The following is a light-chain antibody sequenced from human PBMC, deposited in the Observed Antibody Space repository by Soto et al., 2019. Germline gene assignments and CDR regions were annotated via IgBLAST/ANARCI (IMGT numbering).Light chain of an antibody. Sequence: DIQMTQSPSTLSASVGDRVTITCRASQSISSWLAWYQQKPGKAPKLLIYDASSLESGVPSRFSGSGSGTEFTLTISSLQPDDFATYYCQQHNSYSSYTFVQGTKLEIK. J-gene: IGKJ2*01. V-gene: IGKV1-5*01. CDR2: DAS. CDR1: QSISSW. CDR3: QQHNSYSSYT.